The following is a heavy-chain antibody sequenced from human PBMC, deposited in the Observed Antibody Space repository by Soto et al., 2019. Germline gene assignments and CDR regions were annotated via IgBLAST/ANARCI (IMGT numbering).Heavy chain of an antibody. CDR3: ARIKIVGVLTYNKDV. J-gene: IGHJ6*03. Sequence: PSEXLSLTCAVSGDSITSSRSHYLGGIRQPPGEGLEWIANMYYSGTTYYNPSLKSRGTTSLETAANQVSLKQASVTAADTAVYYCARIKIVGVLTYNKDVWGEGTTVTDSS. V-gene: IGHV4-39*01. CDR2: MYYSGTT. D-gene: IGHD3-3*01. CDR1: GDSITSSRSHY.